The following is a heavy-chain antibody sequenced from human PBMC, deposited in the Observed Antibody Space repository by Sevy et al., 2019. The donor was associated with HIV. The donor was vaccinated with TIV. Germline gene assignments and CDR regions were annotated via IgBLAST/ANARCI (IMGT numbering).Heavy chain of an antibody. V-gene: IGHV3-15*01. Sequence: GGSLRLSCLASGFTFKNAWMSWVRQTPGKGLEWVGRIKSKTDGGTRDFAAVVKGRFAITRDDSKNTVSLQMDNLRTVDTAIYYCTAGVGTSDFDYWGQGILVTVSS. CDR2: IKSKTDGGTR. CDR1: GFTFKNAW. J-gene: IGHJ4*02. CDR3: TAGVGTSDFDY. D-gene: IGHD3-3*01.